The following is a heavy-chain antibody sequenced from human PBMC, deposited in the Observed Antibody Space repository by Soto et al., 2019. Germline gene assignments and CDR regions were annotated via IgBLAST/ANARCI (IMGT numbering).Heavy chain of an antibody. D-gene: IGHD6-19*01. J-gene: IGHJ4*02. CDR1: GSTFRSYA. CDR2: ISYDESDK. V-gene: IGHV3-30*03. Sequence: GGSLRLSCAASGSTFRSYAMHWVRQAPGKGLEWVAVISYDESDKYYADSLKGRFTISRDNSKNTLYLQMNSLRGEDTAVYYCESDLSVAGPDYWGQGTLVTGSS. CDR3: ESDLSVAGPDY.